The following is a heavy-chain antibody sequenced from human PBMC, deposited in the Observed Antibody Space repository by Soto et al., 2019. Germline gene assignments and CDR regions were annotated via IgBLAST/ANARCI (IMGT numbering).Heavy chain of an antibody. CDR3: ARDSGYSSGWYSDY. CDR2: IYSGGST. Sequence: GSLRLSWGVTVSSNYMSWVRQAPGKGLEWVSVIYSGGSTYYADSVKGRFTISRDNSKNTLYLQMNSLRAEDTAVYYCARDSGYSSGWYSDYWGQGTLVTVSS. D-gene: IGHD6-19*01. J-gene: IGHJ4*02. CDR1: VTVSSNY. V-gene: IGHV3-53*01.